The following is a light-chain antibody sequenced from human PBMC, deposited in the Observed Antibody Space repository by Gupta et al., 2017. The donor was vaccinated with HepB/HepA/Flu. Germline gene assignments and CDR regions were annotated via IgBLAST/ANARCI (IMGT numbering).Light chain of an antibody. CDR2: QVS. CDR3: VQGTHWPT. Sequence: DVVLTQSPLSLPVTLGQPASISCRSSQSLVFSDGNTFLHWFQQRPGQSPRRLLYQVSKRDSGVPERFSGSGSGTDFTLRISRVEAEDVAIYYCVQGTHWPTFGGETKVEIK. V-gene: IGKV2-30*01. J-gene: IGKJ4*01. CDR1: QSLVFSDGNTF.